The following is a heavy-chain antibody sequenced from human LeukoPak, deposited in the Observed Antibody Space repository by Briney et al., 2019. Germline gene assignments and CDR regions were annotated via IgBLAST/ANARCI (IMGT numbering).Heavy chain of an antibody. CDR2: ISAYNGNT. J-gene: IGHJ4*02. Sequence: GASVKVSCKASGYTFTSYGISWVRQAPGQGLEWMGWISAYNGNTNYAQKLQGRVTMTTDTSTSTAYMELRSLRSDDTAVYYCARVRQQLPTYYFDYWGQGTLVTVSS. CDR1: GYTFTSYG. CDR3: ARVRQQLPTYYFDY. D-gene: IGHD6-13*01. V-gene: IGHV1-18*01.